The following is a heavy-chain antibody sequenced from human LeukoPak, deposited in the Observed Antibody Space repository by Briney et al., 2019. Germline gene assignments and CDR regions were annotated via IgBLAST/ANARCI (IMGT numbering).Heavy chain of an antibody. J-gene: IGHJ4*02. D-gene: IGHD5-18*01. CDR3: ARQATFGYAYGYYFDS. CDR1: GGSISSGDYY. V-gene: IGHV4-31*03. Sequence: PSETLFLTCTVSGGSISSGDYYWSWIRQHPGKGLEWIGYIYYSGSTYYNPSLKSRVTISVDTSKNQFSLKLSSVTAADTAVYYCARQATFGYAYGYYFDSWGQGTLVAVSS. CDR2: IYYSGST.